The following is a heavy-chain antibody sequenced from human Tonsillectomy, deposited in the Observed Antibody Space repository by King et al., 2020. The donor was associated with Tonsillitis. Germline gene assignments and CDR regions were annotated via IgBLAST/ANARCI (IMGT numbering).Heavy chain of an antibody. V-gene: IGHV3-33*08. CDR3: ARRFPYDFVWGSYRPDAFDI. Sequence: QVQLVESGGGVVQPGRSLRLSCAASGFTFSNYGMHWVRQAPGKGLVWVAVLWYDGSNKYYADSVRGRFTISRDNSKNTVYLQMNNLRAEDTAVYYCARRFPYDFVWGSYRPDAFDIWGQGTMVTVSS. CDR1: GFTFSNYG. CDR2: LWYDGSNK. J-gene: IGHJ3*02. D-gene: IGHD3-16*02.